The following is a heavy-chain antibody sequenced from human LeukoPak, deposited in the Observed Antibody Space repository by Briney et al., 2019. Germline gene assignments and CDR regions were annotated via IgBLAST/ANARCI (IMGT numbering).Heavy chain of an antibody. D-gene: IGHD3-22*01. CDR3: ARSGGDSSGYRPFLY. CDR1: GFTFSSYA. V-gene: IGHV3-30*04. J-gene: IGHJ4*02. Sequence: PGRSLRLSCAASGFTFSSYAMHWVRQAPGKGLELVAVISYDGSNKYYADSVKGRFTISRDNSKNTLYLQMNSLRAEDTAVYYCARSGGDSSGYRPFLYWGQGTLVTVSS. CDR2: ISYDGSNK.